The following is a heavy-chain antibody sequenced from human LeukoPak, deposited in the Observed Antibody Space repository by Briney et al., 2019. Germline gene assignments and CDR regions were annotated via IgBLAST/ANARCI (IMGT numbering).Heavy chain of an antibody. D-gene: IGHD3-3*01. CDR2: IDYSGST. J-gene: IGHJ4*02. V-gene: IGHV4-39*01. CDR3: ARLGGGWSGFFPQLLIDY. CDR1: GDSISSSSYY. Sequence: SETLSLTCTVSGDSISSSSYYWGWLRQPPGKGLEWIASIDYSGSTYYNPSLKSRVTISVDTSKNQFSLKLSSVTAADTAVYYCARLGGGWSGFFPQLLIDYWGQGTLVTVSS.